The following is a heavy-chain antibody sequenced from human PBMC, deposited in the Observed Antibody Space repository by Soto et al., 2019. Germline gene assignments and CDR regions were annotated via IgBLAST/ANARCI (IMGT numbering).Heavy chain of an antibody. CDR1: GFPLRTYA. CDR2: ISYDGSNE. J-gene: IGHJ6*02. V-gene: IGHV3-30*18. Sequence: QVQLVESGGAVVQPGRSLRLSCVASGFPLRTYAMHWVRQAPGKGLEWVAVISYDGSNEYYADSVKGRFAISKDNSKNTLYLQMNSLRREDTATYYCAKPQKLQYSRSSLHYFYHGMDAWGQGTTVTVSS. D-gene: IGHD6-6*01. CDR3: AKPQKLQYSRSSLHYFYHGMDA.